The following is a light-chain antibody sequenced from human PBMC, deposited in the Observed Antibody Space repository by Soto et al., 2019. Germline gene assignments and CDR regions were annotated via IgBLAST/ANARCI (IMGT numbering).Light chain of an antibody. CDR2: AVS. Sequence: DIEMTQSPSSLSASVGYIVTITFRASQNIITYLNWYQQKPGQAPKFLIYAVSNLQSGVPSRFSGRGTGTEFTLTISSLQPEDFATYYCQQLNSFPITFGQGTRLEIK. CDR3: QQLNSFPIT. V-gene: IGKV1-39*01. CDR1: QNIITY. J-gene: IGKJ5*01.